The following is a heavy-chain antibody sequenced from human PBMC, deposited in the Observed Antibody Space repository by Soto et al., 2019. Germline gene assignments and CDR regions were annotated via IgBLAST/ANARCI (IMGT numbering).Heavy chain of an antibody. D-gene: IGHD2-21*02. Sequence: QVQLVQSGAEVKKPGSLVKVSCKASGGTFSSYTISWVRQAPGQGLEWMGRIIPILGIANYAQKFQGRVTITADKSTSTAYMELSSLRSEDTAVYYGARLRVTYYFDYWGQGTLVTVSS. CDR2: IIPILGIA. J-gene: IGHJ4*02. V-gene: IGHV1-69*02. CDR1: GGTFSSYT. CDR3: ARLRVTYYFDY.